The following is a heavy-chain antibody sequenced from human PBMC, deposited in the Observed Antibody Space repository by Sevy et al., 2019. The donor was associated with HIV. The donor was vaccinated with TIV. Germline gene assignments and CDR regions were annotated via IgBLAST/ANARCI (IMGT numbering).Heavy chain of an antibody. CDR3: ARDNAILTPRAFDI. CDR1: AASISSYY. J-gene: IGHJ3*02. CDR2: IYYSGTT. D-gene: IGHD3-9*01. V-gene: IGHV4-59*13. Sequence: SETLSLTCSVSAASISSYYWSWIRQPPGKGLEWIGYIYYSGTTDYNPSLKSRVTISQDKSKKVFSLRLRSVTAADTAVYYCARDNAILTPRAFDIWGQGTMVTVSS.